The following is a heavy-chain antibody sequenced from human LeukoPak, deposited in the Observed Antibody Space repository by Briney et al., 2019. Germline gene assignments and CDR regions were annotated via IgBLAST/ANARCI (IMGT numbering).Heavy chain of an antibody. CDR3: AKASDYGDYRGYFDY. D-gene: IGHD4-17*01. Sequence: GGSLRLSCAASGFTVSSNYMSWVRQAPGKGLEWVSVIYSDGGTDYGDSVKGRFTISRDNSKNTLYLQMNSLRAEDTAVYYCAKASDYGDYRGYFDYWGQGTLVTVSS. V-gene: IGHV3-53*01. J-gene: IGHJ4*02. CDR1: GFTVSSNY. CDR2: IYSDGGT.